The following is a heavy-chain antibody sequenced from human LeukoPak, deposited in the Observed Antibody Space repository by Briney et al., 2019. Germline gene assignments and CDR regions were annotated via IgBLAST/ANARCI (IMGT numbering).Heavy chain of an antibody. J-gene: IGHJ4*02. Sequence: GGSLRLSCAASGFTFSSYAMHWVRQAPGKGLEWVAVISYDGSNKYYADSVKGRFTISRDNSKNTLYLQMNSLRAEDTAVYYCAKGPEWQLVPFDYWGQGTLVTVSS. CDR3: AKGPEWQLVPFDY. D-gene: IGHD6-6*01. CDR1: GFTFSSYA. CDR2: ISYDGSNK. V-gene: IGHV3-30-3*01.